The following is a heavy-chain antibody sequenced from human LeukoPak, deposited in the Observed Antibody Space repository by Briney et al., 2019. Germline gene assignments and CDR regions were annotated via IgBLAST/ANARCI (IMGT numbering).Heavy chain of an antibody. V-gene: IGHV3-7*03. D-gene: IGHD3-16*01. J-gene: IGHJ6*02. CDR2: IKQDGSER. CDR1: GFTFSSYW. Sequence: GGSLRLSCAASGFTFSSYWMTWVRQAPGKGLEWVANIKQDGSERYYVDSVKGRFTISRDNAKNSLYLEMNSLRAEDTVVYYCARDYGSMDVWGPGTTVTVSS. CDR3: ARDYGSMDV.